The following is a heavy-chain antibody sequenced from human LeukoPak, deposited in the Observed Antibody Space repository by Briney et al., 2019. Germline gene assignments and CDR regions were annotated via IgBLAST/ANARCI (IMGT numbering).Heavy chain of an antibody. V-gene: IGHV1-69*04. CDR2: IIPILGIA. Sequence: SVKVSCKASGYTFTSYGISWVRQAPGQGLEWMGRIIPILGIANYAQKFQGRVTITADKSTSTAYMELSSLRSEDTAVYYCARDYYDSSGYYPGYWGQGTLVTVSS. J-gene: IGHJ4*02. CDR1: GYTFTSYG. D-gene: IGHD3-22*01. CDR3: ARDYYDSSGYYPGY.